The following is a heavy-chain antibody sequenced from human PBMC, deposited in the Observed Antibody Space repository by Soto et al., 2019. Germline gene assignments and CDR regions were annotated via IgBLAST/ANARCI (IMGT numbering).Heavy chain of an antibody. Sequence: GGSLRLSCAASGFTFSTYAMNWVRQAPGKGLEWVSGISGSGDSTYYADSVKGRFTISRDNSKNTLYLQMNSLRAEDTAVYYCAGFYDFWSGYHYGPSDYYYYGMDVWGQGTTVTVSS. J-gene: IGHJ6*02. D-gene: IGHD3-3*01. CDR1: GFTFSTYA. CDR2: ISGSGDST. V-gene: IGHV3-23*01. CDR3: AGFYDFWSGYHYGPSDYYYYGMDV.